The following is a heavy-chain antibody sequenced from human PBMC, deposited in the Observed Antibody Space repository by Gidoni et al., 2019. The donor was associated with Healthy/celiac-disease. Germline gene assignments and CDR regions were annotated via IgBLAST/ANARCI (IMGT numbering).Heavy chain of an antibody. V-gene: IGHV4-4*07. CDR2: IYTSGST. CDR3: ARASATVTTWWFDP. J-gene: IGHJ5*02. Sequence: QVQLQESGPGLVKPSETLSLTCTVSGGSLSSYYWSWIRQPAGKGLEWIGRIYTSGSTNYNPSLKSRVTMSVDTSKNQFSMKLSSVTAADTAVYYCARASATVTTWWFDPWGQGTLVTVSS. CDR1: GGSLSSYY. D-gene: IGHD4-17*01.